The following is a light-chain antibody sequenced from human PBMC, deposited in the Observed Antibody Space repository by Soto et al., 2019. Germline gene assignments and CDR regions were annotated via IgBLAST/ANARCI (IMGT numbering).Light chain of an antibody. J-gene: IGLJ1*01. V-gene: IGLV2-14*01. CDR2: EVS. CDR3: NSYTSTYTGV. Sequence: QSALTQPASVSGSPGQSITISCTGTSSDVGGYNYVSWYQQHPGKAPKLMIYEVSNRPSGVSNRFSGSKSGNTASLTISGLQAVDEADYYCNSYTSTYTGVFGTGTKVTVL. CDR1: SSDVGGYNY.